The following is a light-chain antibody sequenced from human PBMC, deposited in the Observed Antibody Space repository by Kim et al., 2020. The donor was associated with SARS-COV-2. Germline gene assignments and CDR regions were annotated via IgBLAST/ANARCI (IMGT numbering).Light chain of an antibody. CDR3: QTWGTGIWV. CDR1: SGHSCYA. J-gene: IGLJ3*02. Sequence: QLVLTQSPSASASLGASVKLTCTLSSGHSCYAIAWHQQQPEKGPRYLMKLNSDGSHSKGDGIPDRFSGSSSGAERYLTISSLQSEDEADYYCQTWGTGIWVFGGGTQLTVL. V-gene: IGLV4-69*01. CDR2: LNSDGSH.